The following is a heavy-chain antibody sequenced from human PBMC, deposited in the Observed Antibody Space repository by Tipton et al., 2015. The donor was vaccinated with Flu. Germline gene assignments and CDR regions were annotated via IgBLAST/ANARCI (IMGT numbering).Heavy chain of an antibody. V-gene: IGHV3-7*03. D-gene: IGHD2-21*01. J-gene: IGHJ4*02. Sequence: SLRLSCAASGFIFNDYWMTWVRQAPGRGLEWVANIKEDGTKKYYVDSVKGRFTISRDNAKDSLYLQMNSLRAEDTAVYYCARQIGGGDCYWGQGTLVTVSS. CDR1: GFIFNDYW. CDR2: IKEDGTKK. CDR3: ARQIGGGDCY.